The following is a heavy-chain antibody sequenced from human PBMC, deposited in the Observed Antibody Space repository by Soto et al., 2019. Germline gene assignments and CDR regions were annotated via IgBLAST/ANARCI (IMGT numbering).Heavy chain of an antibody. Sequence: SETLSLTCAVYGGSFSGYYWSWIRQPPGKGLEWIGEINHSGSTNYNPSLKSRVTISVDTSKNQFSLKLSSVTATDTAVYYCARSDYCTNGVCPSRDYYYYYGMDVWGQGTTVTVSS. CDR2: INHSGST. CDR3: ARSDYCTNGVCPSRDYYYYYGMDV. D-gene: IGHD2-8*01. V-gene: IGHV4-34*01. CDR1: GGSFSGYY. J-gene: IGHJ6*02.